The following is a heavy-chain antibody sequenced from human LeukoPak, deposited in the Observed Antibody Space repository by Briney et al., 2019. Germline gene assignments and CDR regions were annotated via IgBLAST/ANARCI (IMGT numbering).Heavy chain of an antibody. D-gene: IGHD3-10*01. CDR2: IKQDGSEK. Sequence: GGSLRLSCAASGFTFSSYCMSWVRQAPGKGLEWVANIKQDGSEKYYVDSLKGRFTISRDNAKNSLYLQMNSLRAEDTAVYYCAKDSDPYGSGSLGYWGQGILVTVSS. CDR3: AKDSDPYGSGSLGY. V-gene: IGHV3-7*01. CDR1: GFTFSSYC. J-gene: IGHJ4*02.